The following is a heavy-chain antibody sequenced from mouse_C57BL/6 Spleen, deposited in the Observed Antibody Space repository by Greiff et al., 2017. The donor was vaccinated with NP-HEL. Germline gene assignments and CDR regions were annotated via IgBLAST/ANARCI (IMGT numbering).Heavy chain of an antibody. V-gene: IGHV1-50*01. CDR1: GYTFTSYW. CDR3: ARTYYYGSSSSFAY. CDR2: IDPSDSYT. D-gene: IGHD1-1*01. J-gene: IGHJ3*01. Sequence: QVQLQQPGAELVKPGASVKLSCKASGYTFTSYWMQWVKQRPGQGLEWIGEIDPSDSYTNYNQKFKGKATLTVDTSSRTAYMQLSSLTSEDSAVYYCARTYYYGSSSSFAYWGQGTLVTVSA.